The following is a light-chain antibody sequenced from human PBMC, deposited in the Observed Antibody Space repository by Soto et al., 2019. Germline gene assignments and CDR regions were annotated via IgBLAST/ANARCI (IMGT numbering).Light chain of an antibody. V-gene: IGKV3-20*01. CDR3: QQYGSSPRT. J-gene: IGKJ1*01. CDR1: QSVSSSY. CDR2: GAS. Sequence: EIVLTQSPGTLSLSPGERATLSCRASQSVSSSYLAWYQQKPGQAPRLLIFGASRRATGIPDRFSGSGSGTDFTITISRLEPEDFAVYYCQQYGSSPRTFGQGTKVEI.